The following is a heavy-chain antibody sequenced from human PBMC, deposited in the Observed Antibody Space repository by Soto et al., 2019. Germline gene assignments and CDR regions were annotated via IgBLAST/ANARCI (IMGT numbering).Heavy chain of an antibody. Sequence: QVQLVESGGGVVQPGRSLRLSCAVSGFTFSTYATHWVRQAPGKGLEWVASIAYNGGNKYYADSVKGRFTISRDNSKNTLYLEMNSLRAEDTAVYHCAREGRYSSTPVGYWLQGTLVTVSS. CDR1: GFTFSTYA. CDR3: AREGRYSSTPVGY. V-gene: IGHV3-30-3*01. CDR2: IAYNGGNK. D-gene: IGHD6-13*01. J-gene: IGHJ4*02.